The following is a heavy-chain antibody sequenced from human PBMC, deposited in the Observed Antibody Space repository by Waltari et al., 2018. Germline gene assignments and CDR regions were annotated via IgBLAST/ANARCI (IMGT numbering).Heavy chain of an antibody. CDR2: INWNRGSI. Sequence: EVQLVESGGDWVQPGRSLRLSCAASGFTFDDYDMHWVRQAPGKGREVVSGINWNRGSIGYGDSVKGRVTISRDNARNALYLQMNSLTTEDTALYYCVKKNDEVYDRNGLVYDAFDMWGQGTMVTVSS. D-gene: IGHD3-22*01. CDR3: VKKNDEVYDRNGLVYDAFDM. CDR1: GFTFDDYD. V-gene: IGHV3-9*01. J-gene: IGHJ3*02.